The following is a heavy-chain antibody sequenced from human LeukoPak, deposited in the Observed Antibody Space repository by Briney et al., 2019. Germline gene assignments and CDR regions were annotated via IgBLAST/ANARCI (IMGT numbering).Heavy chain of an antibody. CDR1: GFTFSSYA. CDR2: ISYDGSNK. V-gene: IGHV3-30*04. D-gene: IGHD6-13*01. Sequence: GGSLRLSCAASGFTFSSYAMHWVRQAPGKGLEWVAVISYDGSNKYYADSVKGRFTISRDNSKNTLYLQMNSLRAEDTAVYYCAREVGGSSWYWIYYYYGMDVWGQGTTVTVSS. J-gene: IGHJ6*02. CDR3: AREVGGSSWYWIYYYYGMDV.